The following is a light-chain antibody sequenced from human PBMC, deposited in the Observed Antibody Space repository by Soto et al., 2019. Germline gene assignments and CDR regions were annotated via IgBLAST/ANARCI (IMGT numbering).Light chain of an antibody. CDR3: QQYNNWYT. CDR1: QSVSSN. Sequence: EIVMTQSPATLSVSPGERATLSCRASQSVSSNLAWYQQKRGQAPRLLIYGASTSATGIAARFSGSGSGTEFTRTISSLQSEDFAVYYFQQYNNWYTFGQGTKLEIK. V-gene: IGKV3-15*01. CDR2: GAS. J-gene: IGKJ2*01.